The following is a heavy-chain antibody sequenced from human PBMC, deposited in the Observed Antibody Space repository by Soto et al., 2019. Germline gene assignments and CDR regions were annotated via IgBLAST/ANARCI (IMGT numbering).Heavy chain of an antibody. V-gene: IGHV1-69*01. Sequence: QVQLVQSGAEVKKPGSTVKVSCKASGGTFSSYAISWVRQAPGQGLEWMGGIIPIFGTANYAQKFQGRVKITADESTSTAYMELSSLRSEDTAVYYCARDIVGAHPHYYGMDVWGQGTTVTVSS. CDR1: GGTFSSYA. J-gene: IGHJ6*02. CDR3: ARDIVGAHPHYYGMDV. D-gene: IGHD1-26*01. CDR2: IIPIFGTA.